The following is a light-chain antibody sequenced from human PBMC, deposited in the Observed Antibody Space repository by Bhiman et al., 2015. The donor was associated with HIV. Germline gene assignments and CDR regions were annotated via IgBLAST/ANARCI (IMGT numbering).Light chain of an antibody. CDR1: KLGTKY. Sequence: YELTQPPSVSVSPGQTTTITCSGDKLGTKYVCWFQQKPGQSPVLVIYQDSKRPSGIPERFSGSNSGNTATLTISGTQPMDEADYYCQAWDNYIYVFGGGTKLTVL. CDR2: QDS. V-gene: IGLV3-1*01. CDR3: QAWDNYIYV. J-gene: IGLJ1*01.